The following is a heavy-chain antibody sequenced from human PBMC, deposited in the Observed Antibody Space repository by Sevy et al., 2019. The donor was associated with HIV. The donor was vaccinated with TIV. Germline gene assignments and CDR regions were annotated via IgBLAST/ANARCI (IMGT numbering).Heavy chain of an antibody. CDR2: IYYSGST. CDR3: ARRRVEYYDRKGGWFDP. D-gene: IGHD3-22*01. J-gene: IGHJ5*02. V-gene: IGHV4-39*01. CDR1: GGSISSSSYY. Sequence: SETLSLTCTVSGGSISSSSYYWGWIRQPPGKGLEWIGSIYYSGSTYYNPSLKSRVTISVDTSKNRFSLKLSSVTAADTAVYYCARRRVEYYDRKGGWFDPWGQGTLVTVSS.